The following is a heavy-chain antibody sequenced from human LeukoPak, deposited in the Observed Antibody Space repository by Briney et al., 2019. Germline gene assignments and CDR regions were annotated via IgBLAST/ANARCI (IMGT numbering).Heavy chain of an antibody. D-gene: IGHD2-2*01. V-gene: IGHV1-69*01. CDR2: IIPIFGTA. Sequence: SVKVSCKASGGTFSSYAISWVRQAPGQGLEWMGGIIPIFGTANYAQKFQGRVTITADESTSTAYMELSSMRSEDTAVYYCARDPGIVVVPAAKNWFDPWGQGTLVTVSS. J-gene: IGHJ5*02. CDR1: GGTFSSYA. CDR3: ARDPGIVVVPAAKNWFDP.